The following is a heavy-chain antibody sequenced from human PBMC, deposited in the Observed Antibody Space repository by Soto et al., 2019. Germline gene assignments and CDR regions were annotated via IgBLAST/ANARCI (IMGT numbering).Heavy chain of an antibody. V-gene: IGHV3-23*01. D-gene: IGHD3-16*02. CDR3: AKSKADMITFGGVIVQALGFDY. CDR1: GFTFSSYA. CDR2: ISGSGGST. Sequence: EVQLLESGGGLVQPGGSLRLSCAASGFTFSSYAMSWVRQAPGKGLEWVSAISGSGGSTYYADSVKGRFTIPRDNSKNTLYLQMNSLRAEDTAVYYCAKSKADMITFGGVIVQALGFDYWGQGTLVTVSS. J-gene: IGHJ4*02.